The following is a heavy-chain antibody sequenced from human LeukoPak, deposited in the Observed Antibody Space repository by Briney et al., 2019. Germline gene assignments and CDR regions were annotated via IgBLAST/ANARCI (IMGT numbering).Heavy chain of an antibody. D-gene: IGHD1-26*01. J-gene: IGHJ6*02. Sequence: SETLSLTCAVSGCSISSSNWWSWVRQPPGTGMEWIGEIYHSGSTNYNPSLKSRVTISVDKSKNQFSLRLTSVTAADTAMYYCARSSPLPATYGMDVWGQGTTVTVSS. V-gene: IGHV4-4*02. CDR2: IYHSGST. CDR1: GCSISSSNW. CDR3: ARSSPLPATYGMDV.